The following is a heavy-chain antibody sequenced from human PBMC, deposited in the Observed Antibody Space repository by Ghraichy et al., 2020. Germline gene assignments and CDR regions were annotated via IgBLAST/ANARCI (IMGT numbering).Heavy chain of an antibody. Sequence: GGSLRLSCTASGFTFSDYAMSWVRLAPGKGLEWVLAFGGIGIGDRTFYADSVRGRFTISRDKFKNTLYLHLGSLRVEDTAVYYCATPPYDFWGGFYTGDFNYYGMDVWGQGTTVTVSS. CDR1: GFTFSDYA. CDR2: FGGIGIGDRT. J-gene: IGHJ6*02. V-gene: IGHV3-23*01. D-gene: IGHD3-3*01. CDR3: ATPPYDFWGGFYTGDFNYYGMDV.